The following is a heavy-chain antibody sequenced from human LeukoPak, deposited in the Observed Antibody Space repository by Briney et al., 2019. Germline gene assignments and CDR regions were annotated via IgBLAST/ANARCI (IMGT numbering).Heavy chain of an antibody. Sequence: SETLSLTXTVSGGSISSYYWSWIRQPPGKGLEWIGYIYYSGSTNYNPSLKSRVTISVDTSKNQFSLKLSSVTAADTAVYYCARVVYGDYSPNWFDPWGQGTLVTVSS. D-gene: IGHD4-17*01. CDR3: ARVVYGDYSPNWFDP. V-gene: IGHV4-59*01. CDR1: GGSISSYY. CDR2: IYYSGST. J-gene: IGHJ5*02.